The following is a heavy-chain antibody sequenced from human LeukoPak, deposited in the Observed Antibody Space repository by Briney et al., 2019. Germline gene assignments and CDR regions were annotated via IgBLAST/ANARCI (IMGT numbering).Heavy chain of an antibody. CDR2: ISGSGGST. CDR1: GFTFSSYA. Sequence: GGSLRLSCAASGFTFSSYAMSWVRQAPGKGLEWASAISGSGGSTYYADSVKGRFTISRDNPKNTLYLQMSSLRAEDTAVYYCAKDADSSGWATQGSFDYWGQGTLVTVSS. V-gene: IGHV3-23*01. CDR3: AKDADSSGWATQGSFDY. J-gene: IGHJ4*02. D-gene: IGHD6-19*01.